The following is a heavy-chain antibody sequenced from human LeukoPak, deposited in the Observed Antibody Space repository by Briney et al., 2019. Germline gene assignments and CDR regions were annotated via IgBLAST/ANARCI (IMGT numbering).Heavy chain of an antibody. J-gene: IGHJ4*02. V-gene: IGHV3-48*04. CDR1: GFTFSTYA. CDR3: ARERSSTTMIRGVNHY. Sequence: GGSLSLSCAASGFTFSTYALKWVRQAPGKGLEWVSHISSGSSTTFYADSAKGRFTLSRDNTRNSLSLQMDDLRAEGKAVYFCARERSSTTMIRGVNHYWGQGTLVTVSS. D-gene: IGHD3-10*01. CDR2: ISSGSSTT.